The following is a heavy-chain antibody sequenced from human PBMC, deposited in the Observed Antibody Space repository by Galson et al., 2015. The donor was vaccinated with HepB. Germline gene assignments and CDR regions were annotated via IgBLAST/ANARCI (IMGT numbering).Heavy chain of an antibody. J-gene: IGHJ3*02. V-gene: IGHV4-59*08. Sequence: LSLTCTVSGGSISTYYWSWIRQPPGKGLEWIGYIYYSGSTNYNPSLKGRVTISVDTSKNQFSLKLNSVTAADTAVYYCARRSSHSSSWYSHAFDIWGQGTMVTVSS. CDR2: IYYSGST. CDR1: GGSISTYY. D-gene: IGHD6-13*01. CDR3: ARRSSHSSSWYSHAFDI.